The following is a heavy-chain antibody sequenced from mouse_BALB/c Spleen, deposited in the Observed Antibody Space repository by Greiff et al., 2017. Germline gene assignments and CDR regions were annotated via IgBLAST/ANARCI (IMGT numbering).Heavy chain of an antibody. Sequence: EVKLVESGGGLVQPGGSRKLSCAASGFTFSDYGMAWVRQAPGKGPEWVAFISNLAYSIYYADTVTGRFTISRENAKNTLYLEMSSLRSEDTAMYYCARSMITTYYFDYWGQGTTLTVSS. CDR2: ISNLAYSI. J-gene: IGHJ2*01. V-gene: IGHV5-15*02. D-gene: IGHD2-4*01. CDR1: GFTFSDYG. CDR3: ARSMITTYYFDY.